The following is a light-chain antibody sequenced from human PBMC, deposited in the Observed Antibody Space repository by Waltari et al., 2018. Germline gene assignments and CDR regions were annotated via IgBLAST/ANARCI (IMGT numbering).Light chain of an antibody. CDR3: GTWDTDLSVV. J-gene: IGLJ2*01. V-gene: IGLV1-51*01. Sequence: QSVLTQPPSVSAAPGQKVTITCSGTSPNIGNNFVSWYQQLPGTAPKLLIYDNRKRPSGIPDRFSGSKSGTSATLGITGLQTGDEADYYCGTWDTDLSVVFGGGTKLTVL. CDR1: SPNIGNNF. CDR2: DNR.